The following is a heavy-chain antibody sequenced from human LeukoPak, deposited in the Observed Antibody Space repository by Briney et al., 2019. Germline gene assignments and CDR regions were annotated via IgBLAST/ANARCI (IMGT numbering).Heavy chain of an antibody. CDR1: GGSFSGYY. CDR2: INHSGGT. CDR3: ARRGGSGSSSWYVDY. Sequence: SETLSLTCAVYGGSFSGYYWSWIRQPPGKGLEWIGEINHSGGTNYNPSLKSRVTISVDTSKNQFSLKLSSVTAADTAVYYCARRGGSGSSSWYVDYWGQGTLVTVSS. J-gene: IGHJ4*02. V-gene: IGHV4-34*01. D-gene: IGHD6-13*01.